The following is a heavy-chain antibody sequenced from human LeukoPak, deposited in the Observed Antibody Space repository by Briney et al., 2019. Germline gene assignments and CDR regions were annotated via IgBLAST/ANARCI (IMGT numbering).Heavy chain of an antibody. CDR2: IKQDGSEK. D-gene: IGHD6-13*01. V-gene: IGHV3-7*01. J-gene: IGHJ6*02. CDR1: GFTFGDYL. Sequence: PGGSLRLSCTASGFTFGDYLMSWFRQAPGKGLEWVANIKQDGSEKYYVDSVKGRFTISRDNAKNSLYLQMNSLRAEDTAVYYCARVRGYGGMDVWGQGTTVTVSS. CDR3: ARVRGYGGMDV.